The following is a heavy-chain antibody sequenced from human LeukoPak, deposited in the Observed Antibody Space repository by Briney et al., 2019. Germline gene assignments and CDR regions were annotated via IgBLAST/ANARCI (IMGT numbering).Heavy chain of an antibody. D-gene: IGHD3-22*01. CDR1: GYTFTSYY. CDR2: INPSGGST. Sequence: GGSVKVSCKASGYTFTSYYMHWVRQAPGQGLEWMRIINPSGGSTTYAQKFQGRVTMTRGMSTSTVYMELSSLRSEDTAVYYCARGSLGDYDSSFTGFDYWGQGTLVTVSS. CDR3: ARGSLGDYDSSFTGFDY. V-gene: IGHV1-46*01. J-gene: IGHJ4*02.